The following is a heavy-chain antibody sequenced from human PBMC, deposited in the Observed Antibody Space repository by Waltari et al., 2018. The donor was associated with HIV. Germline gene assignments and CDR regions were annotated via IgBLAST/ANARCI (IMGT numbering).Heavy chain of an antibody. J-gene: IGHJ6*02. V-gene: IGHV1-18*01. CDR2: ISAYNANT. CDR1: GYTFTSYG. D-gene: IGHD3-10*01. Sequence: QVQLVQSGAEVKKPGASVKVSCKASGYTFTSYGISWVRQAPGQGLEWMGWISAYNANTNYAQKLQGRVTMTTDTSTSTAYMELRSLRSDDTAVYYCARVNMVRGVIISSADYYYYYYGMDVWGQGTTVTVSS. CDR3: ARVNMVRGVIISSADYYYYYYGMDV.